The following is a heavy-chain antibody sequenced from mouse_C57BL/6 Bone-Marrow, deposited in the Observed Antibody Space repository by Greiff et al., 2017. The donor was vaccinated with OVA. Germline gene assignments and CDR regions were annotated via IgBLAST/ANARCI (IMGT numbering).Heavy chain of an antibody. CDR2: INSDGGST. CDR1: EYEFPSPD. Sequence: EVQVVESGGGLVQPGESLKLSCESNEYEFPSPDMSWVRKTPEKRLELVAAINSDGGSTYYPDTMVRRFIISRDNTKKTLYLQMSSLRSEDTSLYYCARHWYYGSTAWFAYWGQGTLVTVSA. D-gene: IGHD1-1*01. J-gene: IGHJ3*01. CDR3: ARHWYYGSTAWFAY. V-gene: IGHV5-2*01.